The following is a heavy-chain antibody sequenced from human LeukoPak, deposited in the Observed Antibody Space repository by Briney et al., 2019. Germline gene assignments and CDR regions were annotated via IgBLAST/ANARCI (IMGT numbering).Heavy chain of an antibody. CDR2: TYYRSKWYN. Sequence: PSQTLSLTCAISGDSVSSNSTAWNWIRQSPSRGLEWLGRTYYRSKWYNDYTVSVKSRITFNPDKSKNQFSLHLNSVTPEDTAVYYCARKRLSADSFDIWGQGTLVTVSS. D-gene: IGHD4/OR15-4a*01. CDR1: GDSVSSNSTA. J-gene: IGHJ3*02. V-gene: IGHV6-1*01. CDR3: ARKRLSADSFDI.